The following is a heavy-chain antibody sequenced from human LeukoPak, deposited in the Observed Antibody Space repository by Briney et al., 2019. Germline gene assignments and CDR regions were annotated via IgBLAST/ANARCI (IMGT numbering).Heavy chain of an antibody. D-gene: IGHD1-1*01. J-gene: IGHJ3*02. Sequence: QPGGSLTLSCAASGFSFSTHSMNWVRQAPGKGLEWVSYISHTANDIYYGESVRGRFTISRDNAKNSVYLQMHSLRAEDTAVYYCAGDGTGVLPGDAFDIWSQGTMVTVSS. CDR2: ISHTANDI. CDR3: AGDGTGVLPGDAFDI. CDR1: GFSFSTHS. V-gene: IGHV3-48*04.